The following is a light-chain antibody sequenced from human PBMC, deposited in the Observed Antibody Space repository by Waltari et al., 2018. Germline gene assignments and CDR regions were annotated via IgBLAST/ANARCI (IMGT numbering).Light chain of an antibody. CDR3: SSYTGSSIRYV. V-gene: IGLV2-14*01. J-gene: IGLJ1*01. CDR1: SSDVGGYNY. Sequence: QSDLTQPASVSGSPGQSITISCTGTSSDVGGYNYVSWYQQHPGKAPKLMIYGVSNRPSGVSNRFSGSKSCNTASLTISGLQAEDEADYYCSSYTGSSIRYVFGTGTKVTVL. CDR2: GVS.